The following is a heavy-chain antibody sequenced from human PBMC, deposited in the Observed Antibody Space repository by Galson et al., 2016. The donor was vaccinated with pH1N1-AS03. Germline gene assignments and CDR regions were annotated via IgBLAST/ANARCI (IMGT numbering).Heavy chain of an antibody. CDR2: IYWNEDK. V-gene: IGHV2-5*01. D-gene: IGHD6-19*01. CDR1: GFSLTTMSEG. CDR3: AHSRVAVEATGAFDV. J-gene: IGHJ3*01. Sequence: PALVKPPQTLTLTCTVTGFSLTTMSEGVGWIRQPPGKALEWLALIYWNEDKRFRQSLKISLTITKDTSKNEVVLKMTNMDPADTATYYCAHSRVAVEATGAFDVWGQGTTVTVSS.